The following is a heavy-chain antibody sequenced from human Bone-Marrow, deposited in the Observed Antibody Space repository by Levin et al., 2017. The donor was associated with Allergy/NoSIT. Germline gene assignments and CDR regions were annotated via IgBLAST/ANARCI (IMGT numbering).Heavy chain of an antibody. CDR3: ARRMVSGYHAFDI. D-gene: IGHD2-8*01. CDR2: IYHNGNS. Sequence: SETLSLTCTVSGASMNDDYWSWIRQTPGKGLEWIGNIYHNGNSQYNPSLKTRVTMSVETSRNMFSLTLTSVTVADTAVYFCARRMVSGYHAFDIWGQGTMVSVSA. J-gene: IGHJ3*02. CDR1: GASMNDDY. V-gene: IGHV4-59*08.